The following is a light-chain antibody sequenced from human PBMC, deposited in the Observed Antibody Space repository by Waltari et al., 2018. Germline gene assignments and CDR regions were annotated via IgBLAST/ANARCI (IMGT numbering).Light chain of an antibody. V-gene: IGLV6-57*03. J-gene: IGLJ2*01. CDR2: DSK. CDR1: SGSIAPNY. CDR3: QSYDGTIVV. Sequence: NVMLTQPHSVSESPGKTVTISCTRSSGSIAPNYVPWYQQRPGSAPTTVIYDSKERPSEVPDRFSGSIDTSSNSASLTISGLKTEDEADYYCQSYDGTIVVFGGGTKLTVL.